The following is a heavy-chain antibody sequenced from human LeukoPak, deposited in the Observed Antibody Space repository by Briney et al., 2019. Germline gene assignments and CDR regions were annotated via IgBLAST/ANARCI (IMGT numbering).Heavy chain of an antibody. CDR1: GFIFSTYG. CDR3: ARGPHDDATGYSFS. J-gene: IGHJ5*02. V-gene: IGHV3-48*01. Sequence: PGGSLRLSCEASGFIFSTYGMAWVRQAPGKGREWISYISSNSRTTAYADSVRGRFTISRDNAKNSLSLQINRLRADDTGVYYCARGPHDDATGYSFSWGQGTQVTVSS. D-gene: IGHD3-9*01. CDR2: ISSNSRTT.